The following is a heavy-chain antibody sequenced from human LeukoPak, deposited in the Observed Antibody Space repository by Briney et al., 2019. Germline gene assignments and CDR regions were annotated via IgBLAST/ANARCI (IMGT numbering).Heavy chain of an antibody. CDR3: ARDNVGGYNFDY. D-gene: IGHD5-24*01. J-gene: IGHJ4*02. CDR1: VGSISRFY. V-gene: IGHV4-59*01. Sequence: PSETLSLTCTVSVGSISRFYWRWLRQPPGEGLVWIGYIYYSGSTNYNPSLESRVTISVDTSKNQFSLKLSSVTGADTAVYYCARDNVGGYNFDYWGQGTLVTVSS. CDR2: IYYSGST.